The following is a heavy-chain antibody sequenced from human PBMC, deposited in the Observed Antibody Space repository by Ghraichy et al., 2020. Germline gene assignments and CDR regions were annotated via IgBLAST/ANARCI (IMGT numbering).Heavy chain of an antibody. Sequence: GGSLRLSCEASGFTFSDHYMDWVRQAPGKGLEWVGLIKNKVNSNTTAYAASVKGRFTISRDNSKDSLYLQMNSLKVEDTAVYYCAKASGGWFDYWGRGPLVTVSS. D-gene: IGHD6-19*01. CDR3: AKASGGWFDY. CDR2: IKNKVNSNTT. J-gene: IGHJ4*02. CDR1: GFTFSDHY. V-gene: IGHV3-72*01.